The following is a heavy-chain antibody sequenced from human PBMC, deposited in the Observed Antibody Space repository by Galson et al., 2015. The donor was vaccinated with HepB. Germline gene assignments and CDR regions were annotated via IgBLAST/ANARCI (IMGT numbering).Heavy chain of an antibody. Sequence: LRLSCAASGFTFSSYAMSWVRQAPGKGLEWVSAISGSGGSTYYADSVKGRFTISRDNSKNTLYLQMNSLRAEDTAVYYCAKNPLGGWELLVDYWGQGTLVTVSS. CDR1: GFTFSSYA. CDR2: ISGSGGST. J-gene: IGHJ4*02. D-gene: IGHD1-26*01. CDR3: AKNPLGGWELLVDY. V-gene: IGHV3-23*01.